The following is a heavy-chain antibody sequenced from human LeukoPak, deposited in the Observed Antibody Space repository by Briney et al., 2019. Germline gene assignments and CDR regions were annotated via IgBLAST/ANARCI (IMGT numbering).Heavy chain of an antibody. Sequence: GGSLRLSCAASGFTFSSYGMHWVRQAPGKGLEWVAFIRYDGSNKYYADSVKGRFTISRDNSKNTLYLQMNSLRAEDTAVYYCAGPDIVVVPAATERDYWGQGTLVTVSS. J-gene: IGHJ4*02. D-gene: IGHD2-2*01. CDR3: AGPDIVVVPAATERDY. CDR2: IRYDGSNK. CDR1: GFTFSSYG. V-gene: IGHV3-30*02.